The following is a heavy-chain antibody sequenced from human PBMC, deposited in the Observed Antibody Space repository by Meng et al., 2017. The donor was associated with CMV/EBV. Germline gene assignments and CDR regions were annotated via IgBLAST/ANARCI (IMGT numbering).Heavy chain of an antibody. V-gene: IGHV1-8*01. J-gene: IGHJ6*02. CDR3: ARGPYCSSTSCYVAFVYYYYYGMDV. CDR2: MNPNSGNT. CDR1: GYTFTSYD. Sequence: ASVKVSCKASGYTFTSYDINWVRQATGQGLEWMGWMNPNSGNTGYAQKFQGRVTMTRNTSISTAYMELSGLRSEDTAVYYCARGPYCSSTSCYVAFVYYYYYGMDVWGQGTTVTVSS. D-gene: IGHD2-2*01.